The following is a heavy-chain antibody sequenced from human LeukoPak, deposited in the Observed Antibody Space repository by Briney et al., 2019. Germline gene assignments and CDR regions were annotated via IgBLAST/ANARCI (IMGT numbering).Heavy chain of an antibody. D-gene: IGHD3-16*01. CDR3: TTGLYYDYVWGSYGNRYYFDY. J-gene: IGHJ4*02. CDR1: GFTFSNAW. V-gene: IGHV3-15*01. Sequence: GRSLRLSCAASGFTFSNAWMGWVRQAPGKGLEWVGRIKSKTDGGTTDYAAPVKGRFTTSRDDSKNTLYLQMNSLKTEDTAVYYCTTGLYYDYVWGSYGNRYYFDYWGQGTLVTVSS. CDR2: IKSKTDGGTT.